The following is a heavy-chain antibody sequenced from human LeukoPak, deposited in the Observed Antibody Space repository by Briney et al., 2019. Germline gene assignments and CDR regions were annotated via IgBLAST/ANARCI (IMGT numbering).Heavy chain of an antibody. J-gene: IGHJ4*02. V-gene: IGHV1-2*02. Sequence: ASVTVSCKASGYTFTGYYMHWVRQAPGQGLEWMGWINPNSGGTNYAQKFQGRVTMTRDTSISTAYMELSRLRSDDTAVYYCAREATYSSSWSFDYWGQGTLVTVSS. D-gene: IGHD6-13*01. CDR1: GYTFTGYY. CDR3: AREATYSSSWSFDY. CDR2: INPNSGGT.